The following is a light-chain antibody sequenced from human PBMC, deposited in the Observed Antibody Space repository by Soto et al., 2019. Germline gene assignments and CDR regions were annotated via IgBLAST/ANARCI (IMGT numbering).Light chain of an antibody. CDR2: VVS. CDR1: SSDIGGYNY. CDR3: TSYAGSNNLV. Sequence: QSALTQPPSASGSPGQSVTISCTGTSSDIGGYNYVSWYQQHPGKAPKLIVYVVSKRPSGVADRFSGSKSGNTASLTVSGLQAEDEADYYCTSYAGSNNLVFAGGTKVTVL. J-gene: IGLJ3*02. V-gene: IGLV2-8*01.